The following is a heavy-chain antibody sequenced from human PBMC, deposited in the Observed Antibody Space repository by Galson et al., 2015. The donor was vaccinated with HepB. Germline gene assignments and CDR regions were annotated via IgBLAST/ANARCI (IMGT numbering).Heavy chain of an antibody. J-gene: IGHJ4*02. Sequence: SLRLSCAASGFTFRDYWMGWVRQAPGKGLEWLAKIREDGSDKYYVDTVKGRFTMSRDNAKNSLYLQMNGLRAEDTAVYYCARYTSYNFDYWGQGTLVTVSS. V-gene: IGHV3-7*03. CDR1: GFTFRDYW. D-gene: IGHD6-6*01. CDR3: ARYTSYNFDY. CDR2: IREDGSDK.